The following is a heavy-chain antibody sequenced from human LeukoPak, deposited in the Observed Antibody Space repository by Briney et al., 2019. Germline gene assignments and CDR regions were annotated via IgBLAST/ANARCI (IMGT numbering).Heavy chain of an antibody. J-gene: IGHJ4*02. V-gene: IGHV3-21*01. CDR2: ISSSSSYI. D-gene: IGHD3-3*01. CDR3: ARASIGGSDY. CDR1: GFTFSSYS. Sequence: GGSLRLSCAASGFTFSSYSMNWVRQAPGKGLEWVSSISSSSSYIYYADSVKGRFTISRDNDKNSLYLQMNSLRAEGTAVYYCARASIGGSDYWGQGTLVTVSS.